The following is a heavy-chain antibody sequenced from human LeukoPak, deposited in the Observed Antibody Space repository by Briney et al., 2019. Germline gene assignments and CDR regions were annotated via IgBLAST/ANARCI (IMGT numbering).Heavy chain of an antibody. Sequence: GGSLRLSCAASGFTFSNFAMHWVRQAPGEGLGGVAVIWYDGSNKYYADSVKGRFTISRDNSKNTLYLQMNSLTAEDTAVYYCARGVTTVDYWGQGTLVTVSP. CDR1: GFTFSNFA. J-gene: IGHJ4*02. CDR3: ARGVTTVDY. V-gene: IGHV3-33*01. CDR2: IWYDGSNK. D-gene: IGHD4-17*01.